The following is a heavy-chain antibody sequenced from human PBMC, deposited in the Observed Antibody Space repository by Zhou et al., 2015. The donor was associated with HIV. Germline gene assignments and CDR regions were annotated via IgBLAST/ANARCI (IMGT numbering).Heavy chain of an antibody. CDR2: MNPESGDT. V-gene: IGHV1-8*01. Sequence: QVQLVQSGAEVKKPGASVKVSCKASGYTFTSYGINWVRQANGQGLEWMGWMNPESGDTGYVQKFQGRVTMTSNTSINTAYMELSNLRSDDTAVYYCARKVPHMDVWGKGTTVTVSS. J-gene: IGHJ6*03. CDR3: ARKVPHMDV. CDR1: GYTFTSYG.